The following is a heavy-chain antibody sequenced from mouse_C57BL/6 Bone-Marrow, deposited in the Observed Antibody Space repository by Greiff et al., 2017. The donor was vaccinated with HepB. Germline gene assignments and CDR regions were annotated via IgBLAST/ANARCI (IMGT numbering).Heavy chain of an antibody. J-gene: IGHJ1*03. V-gene: IGHV1-59*01. D-gene: IGHD1-1*01. CDR3: ARRYYYGSSRGYFDV. CDR2: IDPSDSYT. CDR1: GYTFTSYW. Sequence: QVQLQQPGAELVRPGTSVKLSCKASGYTFTSYWMHWVKQRPGQGLEWIGVIDPSDSYTNYNQKFKGKATLTVDTSSSTAYMQLSSLTSEDSAVYYCARRYYYGSSRGYFDVWGTGTTVTVSS.